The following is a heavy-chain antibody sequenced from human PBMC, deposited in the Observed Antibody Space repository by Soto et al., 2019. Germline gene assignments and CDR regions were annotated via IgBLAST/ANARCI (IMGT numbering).Heavy chain of an antibody. CDR2: IGTAGDT. Sequence: LRLSCAASGFTFSSYDMHWVRQATGKGLEWVSAIGTAGDTYYPGSVKGRFTISRENAKNSLYLQMNSLRAEDTAVYYCARVATVFGARYFDYWGQGTLVTVSS. D-gene: IGHD4-17*01. CDR1: GFTFSSYD. V-gene: IGHV3-13*01. J-gene: IGHJ4*02. CDR3: ARVATVFGARYFDY.